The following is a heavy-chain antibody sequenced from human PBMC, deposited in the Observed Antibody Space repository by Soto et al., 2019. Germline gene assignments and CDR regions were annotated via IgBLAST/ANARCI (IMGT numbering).Heavy chain of an antibody. CDR3: ARVGREWELRY. J-gene: IGHJ4*02. CDR2: IYHSGST. V-gene: IGHV4-38-2*01. D-gene: IGHD1-26*01. CDR1: GYSISSGYY. Sequence: SETLSLTCAVSGYSISSGYYWGWIRQPPGKGLEWIGSIYHSGSTYYNPSLKSRVTISVDTSKNQFSLKLSSVTAADTAVYYCARVGREWELRYWGQGTLVTAPQ.